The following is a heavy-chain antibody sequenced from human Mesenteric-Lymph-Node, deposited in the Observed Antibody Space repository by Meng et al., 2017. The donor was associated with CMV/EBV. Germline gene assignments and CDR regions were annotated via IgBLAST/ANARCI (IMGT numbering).Heavy chain of an antibody. D-gene: IGHD3-10*01. J-gene: IGHJ4*02. CDR1: VFSFRPYS. Sequence: CAASVFSFRPYSMTWFRQAPEKGLEWVSTITGSGDLTYYPDSVKGRFTISRDNSKNTLYLQMDSPRAEDTAVYYCAKPAFGSGNYYNYWGQGTLVTVSS. CDR3: AKPAFGSGNYYNY. V-gene: IGHV3-23*01. CDR2: ITGSGDLT.